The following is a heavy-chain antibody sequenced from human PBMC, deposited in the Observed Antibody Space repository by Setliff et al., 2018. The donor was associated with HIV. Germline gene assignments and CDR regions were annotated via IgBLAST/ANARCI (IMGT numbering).Heavy chain of an antibody. J-gene: IGHJ5*02. Sequence: GGSLRLSCAASGFTFSSYSMNWVRQAPGKGLEWVSSISSSSSYIYYADSVKGRFTISRDNAKNSLYLQMNSLRAEDTAVYYCARDQSTNIYDFSALYYVPYPVGSWGQGTLVTVSS. CDR1: GFTFSSYS. CDR2: ISSSSSYI. V-gene: IGHV3-21*01. CDR3: ARDQSTNIYDFSALYYVPYPVGS. D-gene: IGHD3-16*01.